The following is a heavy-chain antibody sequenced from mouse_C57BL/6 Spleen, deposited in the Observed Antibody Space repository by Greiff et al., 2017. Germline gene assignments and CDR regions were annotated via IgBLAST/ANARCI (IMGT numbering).Heavy chain of an antibody. Sequence: QVQLQQPGAELVRPGSSVKLSCKASGYTFTSYWMDWVKQRPGQGLEWIGNIYPSDIETHYNQKFKDKATLTVDKSSSTAYMQLSSLTSEDSAVYYCARYDYDWFAYWGQGTLVTVSA. CDR3: ARYDYDWFAY. J-gene: IGHJ3*01. D-gene: IGHD2-4*01. CDR1: GYTFTSYW. V-gene: IGHV1-61*01. CDR2: IYPSDIET.